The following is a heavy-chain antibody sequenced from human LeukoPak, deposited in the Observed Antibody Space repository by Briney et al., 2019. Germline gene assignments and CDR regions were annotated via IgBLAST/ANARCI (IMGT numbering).Heavy chain of an antibody. CDR2: MSYSGST. D-gene: IGHD3-16*01. J-gene: IGHJ4*03. V-gene: IGHV4-39*07. CDR1: GDSISSRSYY. CDR3: ASLRVPGYFDY. Sequence: ASETLSLTCTVSGDSISSRSYYWGWIRQPPGKGLEWIGSMSYSGSTYYNPSLKSRVTKSVDTSKNQFSLRLSSVTAADTAVFYCASLRVPGYFDYWGQGTLVTVSS.